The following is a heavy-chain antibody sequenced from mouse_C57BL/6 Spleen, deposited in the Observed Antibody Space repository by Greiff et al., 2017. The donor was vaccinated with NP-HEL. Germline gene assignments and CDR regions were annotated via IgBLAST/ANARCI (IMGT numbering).Heavy chain of an antibody. CDR2: IYPSNSET. CDR3: ARYDSSSFDY. Sequence: QVQLKQPGAELVRPGSSVKLSCKASGYTFTSYWMDWVKQRPGQGLEWIGNIYPSNSETRYNQKFKDKATLTVDKSSSTAYMQLSSLTSEDSAVYECARYDSSSFDYWGQGTTLTVSS. V-gene: IGHV1-61*01. D-gene: IGHD1-1*01. J-gene: IGHJ2*01. CDR1: GYTFTSYW.